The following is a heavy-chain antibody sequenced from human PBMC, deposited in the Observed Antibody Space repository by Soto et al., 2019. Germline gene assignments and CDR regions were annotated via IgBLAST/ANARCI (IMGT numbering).Heavy chain of an antibody. D-gene: IGHD3-3*01. J-gene: IGHJ4*02. CDR1: GFSFSKAW. V-gene: IGHV3-15*01. CDR2: IKNKTDGGIT. CDR3: ITDPYYDFWSGYHFDY. Sequence: GGSLRLSCAASGFSFSKAWMSWVRLTPGKGLEWVGRIKNKTDGGITDYPAPVRDRFTISRDDSGSTLYLQMNSLKSEDTAVYYCITDPYYDFWSGYHFDYWGQGTLVTVSS.